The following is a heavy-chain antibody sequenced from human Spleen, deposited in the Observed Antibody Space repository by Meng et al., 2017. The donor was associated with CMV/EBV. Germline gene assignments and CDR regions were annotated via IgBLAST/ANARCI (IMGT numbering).Heavy chain of an antibody. D-gene: IGHD7-27*01. CDR3: ARGTGIFDY. V-gene: IGHV1-18*04. Sequence: SCRASCYTFTSHGSTWVRQAPGQGLEWMGWISPSSGSTNYAQRLEGRVTMTTDRSTTTAYLELKSLRYDDTAVYFCARGTGIFDYWGQGTLVTVSS. J-gene: IGHJ4*02. CDR1: CYTFTSHG. CDR2: ISPSSGST.